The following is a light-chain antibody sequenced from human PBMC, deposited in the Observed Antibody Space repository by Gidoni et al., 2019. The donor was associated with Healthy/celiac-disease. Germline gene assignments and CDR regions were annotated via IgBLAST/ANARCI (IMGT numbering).Light chain of an antibody. CDR2: EVS. Sequence: QSALTQPDSVSGSPGQSITISCTGTSSDVGSYNFVSWYQQHPGKAPKLMIYEVSKRPSWVSNRFSGSKSGNTASLTISGLQAEDEADYYCCSYAVSSTYVFGTGTKFTVL. J-gene: IGLJ1*01. CDR3: CSYAVSSTYV. V-gene: IGLV2-23*02. CDR1: SSDVGSYNF.